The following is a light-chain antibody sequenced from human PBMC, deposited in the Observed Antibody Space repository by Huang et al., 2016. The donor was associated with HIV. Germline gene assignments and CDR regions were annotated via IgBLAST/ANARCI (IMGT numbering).Light chain of an antibody. V-gene: IGKV1-9*01. CDR3: QQLSLYPVT. Sequence: IQLTQSPSSLSASVGDRVVITCRASQDIGTSLAWYQVNPGKAPKLLIVAVSSLQTGVPSRFSGDGSGTEFTLTIWNLQPEDFATYYCQQLSLYPVTFGGGSRVE. CDR1: QDIGTS. J-gene: IGKJ4*01. CDR2: AVS.